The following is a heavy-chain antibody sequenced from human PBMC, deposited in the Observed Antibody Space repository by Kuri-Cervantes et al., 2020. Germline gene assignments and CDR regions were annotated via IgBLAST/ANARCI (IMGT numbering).Heavy chain of an antibody. Sequence: KISCKASGGTFSSYTISWVRQAPGQGLEWMGRIIPILGIANYAQKFQGRVTITADKSTSTAYMELSSLRSEDTAVYYCARGGHSGRTPYYYGMDVWGQGTTVTVSS. CDR3: ARGGHSGRTPYYYGMDV. V-gene: IGHV1-69*02. CDR2: IIPILGIA. D-gene: IGHD1-26*01. CDR1: GGTFSSYT. J-gene: IGHJ6*02.